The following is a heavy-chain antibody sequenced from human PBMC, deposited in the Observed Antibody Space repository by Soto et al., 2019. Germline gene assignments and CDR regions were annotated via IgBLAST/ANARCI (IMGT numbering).Heavy chain of an antibody. D-gene: IGHD2-21*02. V-gene: IGHV3-74*01. J-gene: IGHJ3*01. CDR1: GLTFNYYW. Sequence: EVQLVESEGGLVQRGGSLRLSCAASGLTFNYYWMHWVRQAPWQVLVWVSHIHSDGSTTTYADSVKGLFTISRDNAKNTLYLQMNSLRAEDTAVYYCVRGDKGGFDLWGQGTTVTVSS. CDR3: VRGDKGGFDL. CDR2: IHSDGSTT.